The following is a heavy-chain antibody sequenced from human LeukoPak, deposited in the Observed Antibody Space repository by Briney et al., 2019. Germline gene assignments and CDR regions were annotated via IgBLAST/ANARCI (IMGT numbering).Heavy chain of an antibody. CDR2: IRYDGSNK. D-gene: IGHD5-12*01. Sequence: GGSLSLPCLPSGFSFSSYGMHWVRQAAGKGLEWVAFIRYDGSNKYYADSVKGRFTISRDNSKNPLYLQMNSLRAEDTAVYYCAKTYGYDSPRLYYFDYWGQGTLVTVSS. CDR3: AKTYGYDSPRLYYFDY. V-gene: IGHV3-30*02. CDR1: GFSFSSYG. J-gene: IGHJ4*02.